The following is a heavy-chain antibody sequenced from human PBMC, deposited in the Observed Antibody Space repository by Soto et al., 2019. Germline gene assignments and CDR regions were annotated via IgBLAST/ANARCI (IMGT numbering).Heavy chain of an antibody. CDR1: GFTFSRYW. Sequence: EVQLVESGGGLVQPGGSLRLSCAASGFTFSRYWMSWVRQAPVKGLEWVGNIKQDGREKNYVDFMEGRFTISRDNAENSLYLKINSLRAEDTAVYYCARIESAGRGWEVWGQGTTVVVSS. CDR3: ARIESAGRGWEV. D-gene: IGHD6-13*01. J-gene: IGHJ6*02. V-gene: IGHV3-7*01. CDR2: IKQDGREK.